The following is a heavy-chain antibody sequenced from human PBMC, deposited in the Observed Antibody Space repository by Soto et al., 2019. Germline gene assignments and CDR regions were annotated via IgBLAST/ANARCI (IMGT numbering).Heavy chain of an antibody. J-gene: IGHJ4*02. V-gene: IGHV4-31*03. CDR1: GGSISSGGYC. D-gene: IGHD6-25*01. Sequence: QVQLQESGPGLVKPSQTLSLTCTVSGGSISSGGYCWSWIRQHPGKGLEWIGYIYYSGSTYYNPSLKSRVTISVDTSKNQFSLKLSSVTAADTAVYYCARDSGYRNFDCWGQGTLVTVSS. CDR3: ARDSGYRNFDC. CDR2: IYYSGST.